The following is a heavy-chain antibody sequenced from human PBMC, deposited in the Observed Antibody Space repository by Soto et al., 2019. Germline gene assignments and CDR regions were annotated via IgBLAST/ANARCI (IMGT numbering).Heavy chain of an antibody. J-gene: IGHJ2*01. CDR1: GGSISSGGYY. V-gene: IGHV4-31*03. Sequence: QVQLQESGPGLVKPSQTLSLTCTVSGGSISSGGYYWSWIRQHPGKGLEWIGYIYYSGRTYYNPSLHSRVTISVDTSKLQFSLKLSSVTAADTAVYYGARGFLTTTVDWYFDLWGRGTLVTVSS. CDR3: ARGFLTTTVDWYFDL. CDR2: IYYSGRT. D-gene: IGHD4-17*01.